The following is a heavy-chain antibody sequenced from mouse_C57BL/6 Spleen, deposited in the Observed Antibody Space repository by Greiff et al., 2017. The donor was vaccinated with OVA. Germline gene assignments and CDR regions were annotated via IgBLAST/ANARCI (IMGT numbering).Heavy chain of an antibody. CDR2: INPSSGYT. J-gene: IGHJ4*01. CDR3: ARGGARLFYAMDY. CDR1: GYTFTSYW. V-gene: IGHV1-7*01. Sequence: QVQLKQSGAELAKPGASVKLSCKASGYTFTSYWMHWVKQRPGQGLEWIGYINPSSGYTKYNQKFKDKATLTADKSSSTAYMQLSSLTYEDSAVYYCARGGARLFYAMDYWGQGTSVTVSS.